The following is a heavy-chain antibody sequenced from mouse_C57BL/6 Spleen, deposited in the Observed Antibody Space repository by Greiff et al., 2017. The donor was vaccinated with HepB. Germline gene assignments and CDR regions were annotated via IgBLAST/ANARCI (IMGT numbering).Heavy chain of an antibody. CDR3: ARERAYGSSLAWFAY. Sequence: QVQLKQPGAELVKPGASVKLSCKASGYTFTSYWMHWVKQRPGQGLEWIGMIHPNSGSTNYNEKFKSKATLTVDKSSSTAYMQLSSLTSEDSAVYYCARERAYGSSLAWFAYWGQGTLVTVSA. J-gene: IGHJ3*01. CDR1: GYTFTSYW. D-gene: IGHD1-1*01. CDR2: IHPNSGST. V-gene: IGHV1-64*01.